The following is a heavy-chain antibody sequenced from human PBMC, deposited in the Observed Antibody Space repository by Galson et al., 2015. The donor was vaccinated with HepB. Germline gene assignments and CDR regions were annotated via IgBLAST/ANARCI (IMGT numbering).Heavy chain of an antibody. CDR3: AKAMITFGGVVVTHETVDY. CDR1: GFTFRSYG. D-gene: IGHD3-16*02. CDR2: ISYDGSNK. Sequence: SLRLSCATSGFTFRSYGMHWVRQAPGKGLGWVAVISYDGSNKYYADSVKGRFTISRDNSKNTLYLQMNSLRAEDTAVYYCAKAMITFGGVVVTHETVDYWGQGTLVAVSS. J-gene: IGHJ4*02. V-gene: IGHV3-30*18.